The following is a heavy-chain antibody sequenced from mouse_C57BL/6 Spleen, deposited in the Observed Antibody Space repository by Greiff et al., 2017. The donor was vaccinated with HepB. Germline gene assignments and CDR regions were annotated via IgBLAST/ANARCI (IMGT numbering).Heavy chain of an antibody. J-gene: IGHJ2*01. Sequence: VKLQESGAELVRPGASVTLSCKASGYTFTDYEMHWVKQTPVHGLEWIGAIDPETGGTAYNQKFKGKAILTADKSSSTAYMELRSLTSEDSAVYYCTTLGPYFDYWGQGTTLTVSS. CDR1: GYTFTDYE. CDR2: IDPETGGT. D-gene: IGHD4-1*01. CDR3: TTLGPYFDY. V-gene: IGHV1-15*01.